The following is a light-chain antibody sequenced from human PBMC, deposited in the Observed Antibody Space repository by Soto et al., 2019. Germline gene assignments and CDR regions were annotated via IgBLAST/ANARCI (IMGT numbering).Light chain of an antibody. CDR1: SSNIGSHT. J-gene: IGLJ2*01. V-gene: IGLV1-44*01. CDR2: RNN. CDR3: AAWDDSLNGVI. Sequence: QSVLTQPPSASGPPGQRITISCSGSSSNIGSHTVNWHQQVPGTAPKLLIYRNNERPSGVPDRFSGSKSGTSASLAISGIQSGDDADYFCAAWDDSLNGVIFGGGTKVTVL.